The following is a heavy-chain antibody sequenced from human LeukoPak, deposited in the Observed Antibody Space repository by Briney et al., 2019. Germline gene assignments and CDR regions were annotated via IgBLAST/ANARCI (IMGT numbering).Heavy chain of an antibody. V-gene: IGHV3-23*01. CDR1: GFTFSKAW. D-gene: IGHD3-22*01. CDR3: ARLDYYDSSGYFGPDY. CDR2: ITGSGGST. Sequence: LSGVSLRLSCAASGFTFSKAWMSWVRQAPGKGLEWVSDITGSGGSTFYADSVKGRFTISRDNSKNTLCLHMNSLTAEETAVYYCARLDYYDSSGYFGPDYWGQGTLVTVSS. J-gene: IGHJ4*02.